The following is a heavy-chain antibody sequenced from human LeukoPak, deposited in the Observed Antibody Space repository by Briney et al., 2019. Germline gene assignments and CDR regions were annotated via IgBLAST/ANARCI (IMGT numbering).Heavy chain of an antibody. CDR3: ARELDFFDY. V-gene: IGHV4-59*12. D-gene: IGHD3-3*01. CDR2: IYYSGST. J-gene: IGHJ4*02. Sequence: PSETLSLTCTVSGGSISSYYWSWIRQPPGKGLEWIGYIYYSGSTNYNPSLKSRVTISVDTSKNQFSLKLTSVTPEDTAVYYCARELDFFDYWGQGTLVTVSS. CDR1: GGSISSYY.